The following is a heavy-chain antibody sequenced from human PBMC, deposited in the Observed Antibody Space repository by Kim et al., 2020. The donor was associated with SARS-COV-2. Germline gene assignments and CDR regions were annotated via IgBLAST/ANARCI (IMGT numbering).Heavy chain of an antibody. V-gene: IGHV4-59*01. CDR3: ARTDIVVAPAARVSYGMAV. CDR2: IYYSGST. CDR1: GGSISSYY. Sequence: SETLSLTCTVSGGSISSYYWSWIRQPPGKGLEWIGYIYYSGSTNYNPSLKSRVTISVDTSKNQFSLKLSSVTAADTAVYYCARTDIVVAPAARVSYGMAV. J-gene: IGHJ6*01. D-gene: IGHD2-2*01.